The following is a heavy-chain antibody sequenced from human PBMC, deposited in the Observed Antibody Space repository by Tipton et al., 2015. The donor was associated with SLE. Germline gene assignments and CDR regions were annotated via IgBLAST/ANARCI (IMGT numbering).Heavy chain of an antibody. CDR1: GYSISSYY. CDR3: AGDPRWADAFDI. Sequence: TLSLTCTVSGYSISSYYWSWIRQPPGKGLEWIGNIYYSGSTSYNPSLKSRVTISVDTSKNQFSLRLSSVTAADTAVYYCAGDPRWADAFDIWGQGTMVTVSS. V-gene: IGHV4-59*01. J-gene: IGHJ3*02. CDR2: IYYSGST. D-gene: IGHD5-24*01.